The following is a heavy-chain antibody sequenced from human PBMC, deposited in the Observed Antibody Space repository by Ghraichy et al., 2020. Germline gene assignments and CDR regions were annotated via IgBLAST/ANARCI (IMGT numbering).Heavy chain of an antibody. V-gene: IGHV4-39*01. D-gene: IGHD5-12*01. CDR2: IYYSGST. J-gene: IGHJ6*02. Sequence: SETLSLTCAVSGGSISSSSYYWDWIRQPPGKGLEWIGPIYYSGSTYYNPSLKSRVTISVDTSKNQFSLKLSSVTVADTAVYYCARHSGYSDVKYYYCMDVWCQGPSVPVS. CDR1: GGSISSSSYY. CDR3: ARHSGYSDVKYYYCMDV.